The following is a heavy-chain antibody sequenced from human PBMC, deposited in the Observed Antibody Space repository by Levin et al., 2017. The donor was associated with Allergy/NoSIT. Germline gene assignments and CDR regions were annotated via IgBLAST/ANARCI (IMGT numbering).Heavy chain of an antibody. CDR1: GGTFSSYA. CDR3: ARGPVVQSGRLDY. CDR2: IIPIFGTA. J-gene: IGHJ4*02. Sequence: KISCKASGGTFSSYAISWVRQAPGQGLEWMGGIIPIFGTANYAQKFQGRVTITADESTSTAYMELSSLRSEDTAVYYCARGPVVQSGRLDYWGQGTLVTVSS. D-gene: IGHD2-21*01. V-gene: IGHV1-69*01.